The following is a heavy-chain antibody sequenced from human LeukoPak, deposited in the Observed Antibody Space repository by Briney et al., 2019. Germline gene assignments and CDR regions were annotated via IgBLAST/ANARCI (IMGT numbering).Heavy chain of an antibody. CDR2: INHSGST. J-gene: IGHJ4*02. D-gene: IGHD3-10*01. CDR3: ARDGLWFGELLYTKPLDY. CDR1: GGSFSDYY. Sequence: SETLSLTCAVYGGSFSDYYWSWIRQPPGKGLEWIGEINHSGSTNYNPSLKSRVTISVDTSKNQFSLKLSSVTAADTAVYYCARDGLWFGELLYTKPLDYWGQGTLVTVSS. V-gene: IGHV4-34*01.